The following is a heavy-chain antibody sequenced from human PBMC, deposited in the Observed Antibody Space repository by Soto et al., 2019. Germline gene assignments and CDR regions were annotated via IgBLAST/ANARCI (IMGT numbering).Heavy chain of an antibody. CDR2: IDYSGNI. D-gene: IGHD1-1*01. V-gene: IGHV4-39*01. Sequence: SETLSLTCNASGGSITSSGSAWGWIRQSPGRGLEWIGTIDYSGNIYYIPSLKSRITISVDTSKNQISMKLRSVTAADTAVYYCARHIHNQGFEYYFDSWGQGTLVTVSS. CDR1: GGSITSSGSA. J-gene: IGHJ4*02. CDR3: ARHIHNQGFEYYFDS.